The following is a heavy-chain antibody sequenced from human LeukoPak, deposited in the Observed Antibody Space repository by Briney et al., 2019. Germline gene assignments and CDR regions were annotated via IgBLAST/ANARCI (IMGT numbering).Heavy chain of an antibody. CDR3: TTTQYSGSSLRY. V-gene: IGHV3-15*01. CDR2: IKSNDVGGTA. D-gene: IGHD6-19*01. Sequence: GGALRLSCAASGFTFSDKWMAWVRQAPGRGLEWVARIKSNDVGGTAAIAAPVEGRFTISRDDSKNRLYLQMNSLKTEDTAVYYCTTTQYSGSSLRYWGQGTPVTVSS. CDR1: GFTFSDKW. J-gene: IGHJ4*02.